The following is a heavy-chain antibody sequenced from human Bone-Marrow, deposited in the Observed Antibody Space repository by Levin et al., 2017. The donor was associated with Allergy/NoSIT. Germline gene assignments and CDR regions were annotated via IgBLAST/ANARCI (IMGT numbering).Heavy chain of an antibody. Sequence: SETLSLTCAVYGGSFSGYYWSWIRQPPGKGLEWIGEINHSGSTNYNPSLKSRVTISVDTSKNQFSLKLSSVTAADTAVYYCATTLGNYGSGRRGFDPWGQGTLVTVSS. V-gene: IGHV4-34*01. CDR3: ATTLGNYGSGRRGFDP. CDR2: INHSGST. CDR1: GGSFSGYY. J-gene: IGHJ5*02. D-gene: IGHD3-10*01.